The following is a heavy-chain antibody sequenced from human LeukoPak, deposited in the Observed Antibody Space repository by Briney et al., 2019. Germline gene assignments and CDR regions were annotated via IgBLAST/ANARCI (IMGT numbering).Heavy chain of an antibody. CDR3: AREPKTGYYNVLPFDY. CDR2: IYASGST. J-gene: IGHJ4*02. V-gene: IGHV4-61*02. CDR1: GGSISSGSDY. D-gene: IGHD3-9*01. Sequence: PSETLSLTCTVSGGSISSGSDYWSWIRQAAGQGLEWIGRIYASGSTNYNPSLKSRVTISVDTSKNQFSLKLSSVTAADTAVYYCAREPKTGYYNVLPFDYWGQGTLVTVSS.